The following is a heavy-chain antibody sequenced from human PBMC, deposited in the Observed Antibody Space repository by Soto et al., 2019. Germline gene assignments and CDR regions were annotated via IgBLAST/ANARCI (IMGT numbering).Heavy chain of an antibody. Sequence: GSLRLSCAASGFTFSTYSMNWVRQAPGKGLEWVSSISSSSSYIYYADSVKGRFTISRDNAKNSLYLQMNSLRAEDTAVYYCERLDLTYWFDYWGQGTLVTVSS. CDR3: ERLDLTYWFDY. CDR2: ISSSSSYI. V-gene: IGHV3-21*01. CDR1: GFTFSTYS. J-gene: IGHJ4*02. D-gene: IGHD2-8*02.